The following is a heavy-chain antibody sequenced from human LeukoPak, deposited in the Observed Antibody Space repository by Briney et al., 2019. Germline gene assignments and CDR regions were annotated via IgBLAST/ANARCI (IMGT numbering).Heavy chain of an antibody. CDR1: GGSISRYY. D-gene: IGHD5-24*01. Sequence: PSETLSLTCTVSGGSISRYYWSWIRQPPGKGLEWIGYIDDNRSTKYNPSLKSRVTISVDTSKNQFSVKLNSVTAADTAVYYCARGGRRDGYNLGGELDSWGRGTLVTVSS. J-gene: IGHJ4*02. CDR2: IDDNRST. CDR3: ARGGRRDGYNLGGELDS. V-gene: IGHV4-4*09.